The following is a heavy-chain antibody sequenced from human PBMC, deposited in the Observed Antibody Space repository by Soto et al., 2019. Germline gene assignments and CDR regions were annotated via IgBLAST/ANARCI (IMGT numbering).Heavy chain of an antibody. D-gene: IGHD5-12*01. V-gene: IGHV1-24*01. CDR3: ATLDIVASNYYYGMDV. CDR2: FDPEDGET. CDR1: GYTLTELS. J-gene: IGHJ6*04. Sequence: ASVKVSCKVSGYTLTELSMHWVRQAPGKGLEWMGGFDPEDGETIYAQKFQGRVTMTEDTSTDTAYMELSSLRSEDTAVYYCATLDIVASNYYYGMDVWGKGTTVTVSS.